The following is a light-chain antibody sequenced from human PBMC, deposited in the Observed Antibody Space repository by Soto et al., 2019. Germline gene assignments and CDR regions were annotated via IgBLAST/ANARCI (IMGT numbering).Light chain of an antibody. CDR2: LGS. Sequence: DIVMTQSPLSLPVTPGEPASISCSYRQSLLHSNGYHYLDWYLHKPGQSPQLLTSLGSILASGVPDRLSDSGSGAYFTLKISSVEAEEVGVYHCRQSLQAARNFGQGTNVDIK. CDR1: QSLLHSNGYHY. V-gene: IGKV2-28*01. J-gene: IGKJ1*01. CDR3: RQSLQAARN.